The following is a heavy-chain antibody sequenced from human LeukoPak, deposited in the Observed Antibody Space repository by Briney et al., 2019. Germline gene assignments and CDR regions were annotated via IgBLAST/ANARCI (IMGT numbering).Heavy chain of an antibody. V-gene: IGHV4-30-4*01. CDR1: GGSISSGDYY. Sequence: SQTLSLTCTVSGGSISSGDYYWSWIRQPPGKGLEWIGYIYYSGSTYYNPSLKSRVTISVDTSKNQFPLKLSSVTAADTAVYYCARQTYYYDSSGQNWGQGTLVTVSS. CDR3: ARQTYYYDSSGQN. D-gene: IGHD3-22*01. CDR2: IYYSGST. J-gene: IGHJ4*02.